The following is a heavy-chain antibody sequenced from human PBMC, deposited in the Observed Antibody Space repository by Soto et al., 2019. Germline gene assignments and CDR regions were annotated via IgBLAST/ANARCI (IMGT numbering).Heavy chain of an antibody. CDR1: GYTFTGYY. Sequence: QVQLVQSGAEVKKPGASVKVSCKASGYTFTGYYMHWVRQAPGQGLEWMGWINPNSGGTNYAQKFQGWVTMTRDTAISTAYMELSKLRSDDTGVYYGAREGCSSTSCNNWFDPWGQGTLVTVSS. D-gene: IGHD2-2*01. V-gene: IGHV1-2*04. CDR3: AREGCSSTSCNNWFDP. J-gene: IGHJ5*02. CDR2: INPNSGGT.